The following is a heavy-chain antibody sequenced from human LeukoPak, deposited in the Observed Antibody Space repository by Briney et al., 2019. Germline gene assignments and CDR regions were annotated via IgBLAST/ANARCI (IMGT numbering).Heavy chain of an antibody. CDR1: GYTFTGYY. V-gene: IGHV1-2*02. D-gene: IGHD6-6*01. CDR3: ARGLEYSSSSGLGGGY. J-gene: IGHJ4*02. Sequence: GASVKVSCKASGYTFTGYYMHWVRQPPGQGLEWMGWINPNSGGTNYAQKFQGRATMTRDTSISTAYMELSRLRSDDTAVYYCARGLEYSSSSGLGGGYWGQGTLVTVSS. CDR2: INPNSGGT.